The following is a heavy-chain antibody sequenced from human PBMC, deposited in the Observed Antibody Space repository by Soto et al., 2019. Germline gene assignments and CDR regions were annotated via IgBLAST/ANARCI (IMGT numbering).Heavy chain of an antibody. Sequence: PGGSLRLSCAASGFTFSSYAMHWVRQAPGKGLEWVAVISYDGSNKYYADSVKGRFTISRDNSKNTLYLQMNSLRAEDTAVYYCGRGGGGSYYGPLDYWGQGTLVTVSS. CDR2: ISYDGSNK. J-gene: IGHJ4*02. D-gene: IGHD1-26*01. V-gene: IGHV3-30-3*01. CDR3: GRGGGGSYYGPLDY. CDR1: GFTFSSYA.